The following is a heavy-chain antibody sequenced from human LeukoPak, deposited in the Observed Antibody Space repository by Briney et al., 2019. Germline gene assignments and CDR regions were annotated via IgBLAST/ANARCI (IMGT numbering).Heavy chain of an antibody. CDR2: IYYSGST. CDR1: GGSISSSSYY. J-gene: IGHJ6*03. CDR3: ARAVTEWELLPLYYYYYYMDV. D-gene: IGHD1-26*01. Sequence: PSETLSLTCTVSGGSISSSSYYWSWIRQPPGKGLEWIGYIYYSGSTNYNPSLKSRVTISVDTSKNQFSLKLSSVTAADTAVYYCARAVTEWELLPLYYYYYYMDVWGKGTTVTVSS. V-gene: IGHV4-61*01.